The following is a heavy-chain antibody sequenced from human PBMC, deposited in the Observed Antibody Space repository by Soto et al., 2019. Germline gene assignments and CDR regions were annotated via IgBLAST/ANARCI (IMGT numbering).Heavy chain of an antibody. V-gene: IGHV2-5*02. CDR1: GFSLSTSGVG. D-gene: IGHD5-18*01. J-gene: IGHJ4*02. CDR2: IYWDYDK. CDR3: AYIGVGVGGYGYGCFDY. Sequence: QITLKESGPTLVKPTQTLTLTCTFSGFSLSTSGVGVGWIRQPPGEALEWLALIYWDYDKRYSPCLKTRLTLTKATSNNQVVLTMTNMDPVDTATYYCAYIGVGVGGYGYGCFDYWGQVTLVTVSA.